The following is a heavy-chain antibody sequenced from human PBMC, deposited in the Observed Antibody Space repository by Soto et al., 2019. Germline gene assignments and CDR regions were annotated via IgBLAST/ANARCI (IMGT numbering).Heavy chain of an antibody. CDR2: INNLETT. V-gene: IGHV4-30-2*01. CDR3: ARGGGFDSFDY. J-gene: IGHJ4*02. Sequence: QLQLHMSGSGLVKPSQTLSLTCTVSGASITYGAYSRSWIRQTPGKGLEWIGYINNLETTFYNPSFECRLTLSIDRTENQFSLNLKSMSAADRAVYFCARGGGFDSFDYWGQGILVTVSS. D-gene: IGHD3-10*01. CDR1: GASITYGAYS.